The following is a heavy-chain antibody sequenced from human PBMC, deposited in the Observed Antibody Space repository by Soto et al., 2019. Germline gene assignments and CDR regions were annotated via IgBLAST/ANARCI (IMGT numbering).Heavy chain of an antibody. D-gene: IGHD3-10*01. CDR2: FRTSGDGGTT. CDR1: GFTFSSYS. CDR3: AKKVNSGPGSQYFDY. V-gene: IGHV3-23*01. J-gene: IGHJ4*02. Sequence: PWGSLRLSCAASGFTFSSYSMSWVRKAPGKGLEWVSGFRTSGDGGTTYYADSVKGRFTISRDNSKNMLFLQMNSLRAEDTAIYYCAKKVNSGPGSQYFDYWGQGTLVTVSS.